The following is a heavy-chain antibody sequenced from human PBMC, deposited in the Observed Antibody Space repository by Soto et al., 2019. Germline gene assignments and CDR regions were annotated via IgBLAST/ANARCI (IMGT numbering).Heavy chain of an antibody. CDR1: GFTFSSYT. CDR2: ISSRSTNT. V-gene: IGHV3-21*02. Sequence: EVQLVESGGGLVKPGGSLRLSCEDSGFTFSSYTMNWVRRAPGKGLEWVSSISSRSTNTQYADSVRGRFTISRDNAKRSLYLQMNSLRAEDTAVYYCARGPLYYFDYWGQGPLVTVSS. J-gene: IGHJ4*02. CDR3: ARGPLYYFDY.